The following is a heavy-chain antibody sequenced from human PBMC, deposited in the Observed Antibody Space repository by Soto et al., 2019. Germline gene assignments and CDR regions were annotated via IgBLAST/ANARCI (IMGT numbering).Heavy chain of an antibody. Sequence: QVQLQESGPGVVKPSDILSVTCTVSGGSVSSRSHFWSWIRQPPGGGLQWIGYIYYTGNTNYSPSLKRRATLSVDTSRNQFSLRLTSVTAADTAIYYCARYDAESGSNKLDPWGQGTLVTVSS. CDR3: ARYDAESGSNKLDP. CDR2: IYYTGNT. V-gene: IGHV4-61*01. CDR1: GGSVSSRSHF. D-gene: IGHD5-12*01. J-gene: IGHJ5*02.